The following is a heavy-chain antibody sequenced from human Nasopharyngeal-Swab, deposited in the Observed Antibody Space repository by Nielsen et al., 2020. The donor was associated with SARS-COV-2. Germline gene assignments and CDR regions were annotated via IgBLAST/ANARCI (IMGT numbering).Heavy chain of an antibody. J-gene: IGHJ5*02. V-gene: IGHV3-13*01. D-gene: IGHD2-2*01. CDR1: GFTVSSYA. Sequence: GESLKISCTASGFTVSSYAMHWVRQTTGKGLEWVSAIRTTGDTYYPDSVKGRFTISRENAKNSLYLQMNGLRAEDTAVYYCARVRGTSWFDPWGQGTLVTVSS. CDR3: ARVRGTSWFDP. CDR2: IRTTGDT.